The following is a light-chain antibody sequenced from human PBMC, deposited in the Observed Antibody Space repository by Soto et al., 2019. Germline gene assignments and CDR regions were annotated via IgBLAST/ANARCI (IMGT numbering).Light chain of an antibody. Sequence: DIQMTQAPASMSAAVGGRDTISCRASQDISSSLNWYQHKSGKAPKLLIYAASGLHSGVPSRFSVSGSGTDFTLTMSCLLREDFAPFFCQQSYVTAWTFGQGTKVDIK. CDR1: QDISSS. CDR2: AAS. CDR3: QQSYVTAWT. V-gene: IGKV1-39*01. J-gene: IGKJ1*01.